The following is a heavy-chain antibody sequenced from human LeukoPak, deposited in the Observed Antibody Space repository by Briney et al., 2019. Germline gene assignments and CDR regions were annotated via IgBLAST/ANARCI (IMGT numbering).Heavy chain of an antibody. J-gene: IGHJ5*02. D-gene: IGHD2-2*01. Sequence: SETLSLTCTVSGGSITNNYWSWIRQTPGKGLEWIGEINHSGRTNYNPSLKSRVTISVDTSKNQFSLKLSSVTAADTAVYYCARPLGYCSTSTCPQSWFDPWGQGTLVTVSS. CDR3: ARPLGYCSTSTCPQSWFDP. CDR2: INHSGRT. CDR1: GGSITNNY. V-gene: IGHV4-34*01.